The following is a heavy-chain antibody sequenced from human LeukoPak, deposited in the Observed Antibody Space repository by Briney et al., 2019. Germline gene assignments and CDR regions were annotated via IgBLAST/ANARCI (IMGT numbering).Heavy chain of an antibody. J-gene: IGHJ4*02. D-gene: IGHD2-21*02. CDR1: GFTFSSYW. CDR2: INSDGSST. CDR3: ATGGSLPLGY. V-gene: IGHV3-74*01. Sequence: GGSLRLSCAASGFTFSSYWMYWVRQAPGKGLVWVSRINSDGSSTNYADSVKGRFTISRDNAKNTLYMQMNSLRAEDTAVYYCATGGSLPLGYWGQGTLVTVSS.